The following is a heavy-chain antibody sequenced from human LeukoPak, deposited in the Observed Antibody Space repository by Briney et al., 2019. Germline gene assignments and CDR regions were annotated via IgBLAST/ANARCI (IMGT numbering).Heavy chain of an antibody. CDR2: IYPGDSDT. Sequence: GESLKISCKGSGYSFTSYWIGWVRQMPGKGLEWMGIIYPGDSDTRYSPSFQGQVTISADKSISTAYLQCSSLKASDTAMYYCARQGGEIAAAGTYWYFDLWGRGTLVTVSS. CDR1: GYSFTSYW. CDR3: ARQGGEIAAAGTYWYFDL. D-gene: IGHD6-13*01. V-gene: IGHV5-51*01. J-gene: IGHJ2*01.